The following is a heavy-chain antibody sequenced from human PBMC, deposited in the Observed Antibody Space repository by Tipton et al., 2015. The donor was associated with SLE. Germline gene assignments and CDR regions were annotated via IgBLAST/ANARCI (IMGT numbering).Heavy chain of an antibody. Sequence: GSLRLSCAASGFRFSAYAMKWVRQAPGKGLEWVSAISASGTKTYNTDSMEGRFTISRDNSKNTLYLQMTSLRAEDTAVYYCAKAPGDYYDSSGYRGTGYFDCWGQGALGTVSS. CDR2: ISASGTKT. D-gene: IGHD3-22*01. CDR1: GFRFSAYA. J-gene: IGHJ4*02. V-gene: IGHV3-23*01. CDR3: AKAPGDYYDSSGYRGTGYFDC.